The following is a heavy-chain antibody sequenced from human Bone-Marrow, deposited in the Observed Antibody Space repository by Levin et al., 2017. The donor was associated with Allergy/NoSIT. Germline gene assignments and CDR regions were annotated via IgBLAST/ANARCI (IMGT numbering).Heavy chain of an antibody. Sequence: GESLKISCKASGDSFTNYWITWVRQMPGKGLEWMGSIDPSHSDTNYSPSFQGHVTILVDRSISTAYLQWSSLKASDTAMYYCARSSMHNWNDAGYYYYMDVWGKGTTVTVSS. CDR2: IDPSHSDT. CDR1: GDSFTNYW. V-gene: IGHV5-10-1*01. J-gene: IGHJ6*03. D-gene: IGHD1-1*01. CDR3: ARSSMHNWNDAGYYYYMDV.